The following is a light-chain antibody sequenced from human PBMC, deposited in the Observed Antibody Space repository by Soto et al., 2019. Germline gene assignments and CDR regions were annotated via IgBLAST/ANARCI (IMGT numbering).Light chain of an antibody. V-gene: IGKV3-20*01. Sequence: EIVLTQSPGTLSLSPGERATLSCRASQSVGRSYLAWYQQKPGQAPRLLISGISKRATGIPDRFSGGGSGTDFTLTISRLEPEDFALYICQQYDASPITFGQGTPPEIK. CDR3: QQYDASPIT. J-gene: IGKJ5*01. CDR1: QSVGRSY. CDR2: GIS.